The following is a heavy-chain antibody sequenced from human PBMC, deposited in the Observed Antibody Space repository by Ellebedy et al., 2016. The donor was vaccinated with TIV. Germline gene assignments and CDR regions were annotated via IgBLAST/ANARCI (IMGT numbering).Heavy chain of an antibody. D-gene: IGHD3-3*01. CDR2: ISSIGST. V-gene: IGHV4-59*01. Sequence: MPSETLSLTCTVSGGSISSYYWNWIRQPTGKGLEWNGYISSIGSTKYNPSLKSRFTIPANTAKNQFSLKLSSVTAADTAVYYCAREYYECLSGYYHRRGWFDPWGQGTLVTVSS. CDR3: AREYYECLSGYYHRRGWFDP. CDR1: GGSISSYY. J-gene: IGHJ5*02.